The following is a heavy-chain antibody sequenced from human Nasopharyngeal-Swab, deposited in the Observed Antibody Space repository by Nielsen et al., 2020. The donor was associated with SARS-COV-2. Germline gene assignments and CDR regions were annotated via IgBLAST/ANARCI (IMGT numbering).Heavy chain of an antibody. CDR2: ISSSSSYT. V-gene: IGHV3-11*05. CDR1: GFTFSDYY. J-gene: IGHJ6*02. CDR3: ARDLSDSTGYYYYYGTDV. Sequence: GGSLRLSCAASGFTFSDYYMSWIRQAPGKGLEWVSYISSSSSYTNYADSVKGRFTISRDNAKNSLYLQMNSLRAEDTAVYYCARDLSDSTGYYYYYGTDVWGQGTTVTVSS. D-gene: IGHD3/OR15-3a*01.